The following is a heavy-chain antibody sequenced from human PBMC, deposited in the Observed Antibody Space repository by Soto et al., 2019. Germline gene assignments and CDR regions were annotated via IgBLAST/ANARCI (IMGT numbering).Heavy chain of an antibody. CDR2: ITCSGDGT. D-gene: IGHD4-17*01. CDR1: AFTFRSYA. Sequence: EVQALESGGGLVQPGGSLTISCAASAFTFRSYAMTWVRQAPGKGLEWVSSITCSGDGTYYADSVKGRFTVYRDNSKNTLYLQMNSLRDEDTAVYYCARDPSGDYIGAFHIWGQGTMVTVSS. V-gene: IGHV3-23*01. CDR3: ARDPSGDYIGAFHI. J-gene: IGHJ3*02.